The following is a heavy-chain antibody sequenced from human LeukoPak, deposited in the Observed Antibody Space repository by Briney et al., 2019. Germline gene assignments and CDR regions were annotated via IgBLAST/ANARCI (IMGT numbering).Heavy chain of an antibody. CDR2: ISSSSSYI. CDR3: ARVMTLNYFDY. D-gene: IGHD3/OR15-3a*01. V-gene: IGHV3-21*01. Sequence: GGSLRLSCAASGFTFSSYSMNWVRQAPGKGLEWVSSISSSSSYIYYADSVKGRFTNSRDNAKNSLYLQMNSLRAEDTAVYYCARVMTLNYFDYWGQGTLVTVSS. J-gene: IGHJ4*02. CDR1: GFTFSSYS.